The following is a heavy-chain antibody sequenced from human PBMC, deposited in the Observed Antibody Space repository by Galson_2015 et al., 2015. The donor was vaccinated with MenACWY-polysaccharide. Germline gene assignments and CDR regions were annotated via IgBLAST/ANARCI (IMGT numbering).Heavy chain of an antibody. J-gene: IGHJ5*02. V-gene: IGHV4-31*03. CDR1: GDSITSAGYY. D-gene: IGHD3-3*01. CDR2: ILNNGRL. CDR3: AGIPSTMSSFGWFDP. Sequence: TLSLTCSVSGDSITSAGYYWTWIRQHPETGLEWIGYILNNGRLKSNPSLRSRVTVSSDTSRNQFSLTLTSVTAADTATYYCAGIPSTMSSFGWFDPWGQGILVTVSS.